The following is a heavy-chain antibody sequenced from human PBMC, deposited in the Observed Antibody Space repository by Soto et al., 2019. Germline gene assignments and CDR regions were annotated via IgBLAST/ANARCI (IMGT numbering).Heavy chain of an antibody. CDR2: ICSSEAT. D-gene: IGHD6-19*01. V-gene: IGHV4-4*07. CDR1: GASITDYC. Sequence: PSETLSLTCTVSGASITDYCWSWIRQTAGKGLEWIGRICSSEATLYSPSLESRVTISVDKSKNQISLKLSSVTAADTAVYYCARVLSSGWSRFDYWGQGTLVTVSS. J-gene: IGHJ4*02. CDR3: ARVLSSGWSRFDY.